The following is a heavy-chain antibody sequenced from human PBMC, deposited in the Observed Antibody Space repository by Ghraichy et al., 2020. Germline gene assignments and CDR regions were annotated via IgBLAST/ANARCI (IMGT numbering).Heavy chain of an antibody. V-gene: IGHV4-34*01. CDR1: GGSFSGYY. J-gene: IGHJ4*02. D-gene: IGHD3-3*01. CDR2: INHSGST. Sequence: SETLSLTCAVYGGSFSGYYWSWIRQPPGKGLEWIGEINHSGSTNYNPSLKSRVTISVDTSKNQFSLKLSSVTAADTAVYYCARGGFLVAIRYWGQGTLVTVSS. CDR3: ARGGFLVAIRY.